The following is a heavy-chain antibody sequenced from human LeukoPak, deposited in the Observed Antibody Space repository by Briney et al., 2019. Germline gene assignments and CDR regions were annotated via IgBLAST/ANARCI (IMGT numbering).Heavy chain of an antibody. CDR1: GGSISSYY. J-gene: IGHJ3*02. CDR3: ARGGCSGGSCYTAHDAFDI. CDR2: IYTSGST. Sequence: SETLSLTCTVSGGSISSYYWSWIRQPAGKGLEWIGRIYTSGSTNYNPSLKSRVTMSVDTSKNQFSLKLSSATAADTAVYYCARGGCSGGSCYTAHDAFDIWGQGTMVTVSS. D-gene: IGHD2-15*01. V-gene: IGHV4-4*07.